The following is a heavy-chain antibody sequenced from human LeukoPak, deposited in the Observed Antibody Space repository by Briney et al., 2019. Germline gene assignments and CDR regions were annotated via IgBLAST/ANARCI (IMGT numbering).Heavy chain of an antibody. CDR1: GFTFTSYS. Sequence: PGGSLRLSCAASGFTFTSYSMNWVRQAPGKGLEWVSSISSSSSYVYYADSVKGRFTISRDNSKNTLYLQMNSLRAEDTAVYYCAKDLSVLLWFGELSPPDYWGQGTLVTVSS. CDR3: AKDLSVLLWFGELSPPDY. V-gene: IGHV3-21*04. CDR2: ISSSSSYV. J-gene: IGHJ4*02. D-gene: IGHD3-10*01.